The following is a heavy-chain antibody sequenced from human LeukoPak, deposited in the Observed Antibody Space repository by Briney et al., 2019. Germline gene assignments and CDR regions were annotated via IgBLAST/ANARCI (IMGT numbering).Heavy chain of an antibody. CDR1: GFTFDDYG. CDR2: ITKIGDRT. D-gene: IGHD1-26*01. Sequence: GGSLRLSCEASGFTFDDYGMSWVRQAPGKGLEWVSDITKIGDRTYYGDSATGRFTISRDNSKSTLFLQMNSLRDEDTAVYYRAKASVGGSAYDIWGQGTMVTVSS. J-gene: IGHJ3*02. V-gene: IGHV3-23*01. CDR3: AKASVGGSAYDI.